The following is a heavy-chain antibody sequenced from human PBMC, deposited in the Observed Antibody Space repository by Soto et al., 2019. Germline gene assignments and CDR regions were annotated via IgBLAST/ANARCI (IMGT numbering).Heavy chain of an antibody. Sequence: QITLKESGPTLVKPTQTLTLTCTFSAFSLTTSGLGVGWIRQPPGKALEWLALIYWDDDTRYSPFLKSRRTITKDHSKSQVVPTMTNMDTVDTATYYCAHLYSGYDWNILFHYRGPGTLVTVSS. J-gene: IGHJ4*02. V-gene: IGHV2-5*02. CDR2: IYWDDDT. CDR3: AHLYSGYDWNILFHY. D-gene: IGHD5-12*01. CDR1: AFSLTTSGLG.